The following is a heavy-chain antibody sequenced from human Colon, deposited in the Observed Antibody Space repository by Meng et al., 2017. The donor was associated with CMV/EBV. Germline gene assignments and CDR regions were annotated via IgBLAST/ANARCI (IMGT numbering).Heavy chain of an antibody. CDR3: ARHPPYSGRYSPFDF. Sequence: LRLSCAASGFTFTNYAMTWVRHPPGKGLEWIGEVFHSGSTGYNPSLRGRVTISVETSKNQFSLKLTSVTAADTAIYYCARHPPYSGRYSPFDFWGQGTLVTVSS. V-gene: IGHV4-34*12. CDR1: GFTFTNYA. D-gene: IGHD1-26*01. CDR2: VFHSGST. J-gene: IGHJ4*02.